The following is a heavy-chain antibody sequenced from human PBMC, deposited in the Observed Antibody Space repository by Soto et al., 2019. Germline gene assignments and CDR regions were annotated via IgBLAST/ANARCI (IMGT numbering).Heavy chain of an antibody. J-gene: IGHJ5*02. CDR2: IYYSGST. CDR3: ARVELDSNLLFDP. D-gene: IGHD3-22*01. Sequence: QVQLQESGPGLVKPSQTLSLTCTVSGGSISSGDYYWSWIRQPPGKGLEWIGYIYYSGSTYYNPSLKSRVTISVDTSKNQFSLRLSSVTAADTAVYYCARVELDSNLLFDPWGQGTLVTVSS. CDR1: GGSISSGDYY. V-gene: IGHV4-30-4*01.